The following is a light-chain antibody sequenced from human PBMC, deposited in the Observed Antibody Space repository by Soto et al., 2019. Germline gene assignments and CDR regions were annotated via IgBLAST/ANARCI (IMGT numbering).Light chain of an antibody. CDR3: QHTLKWPPT. V-gene: IGKV3-15*01. Sequence: MTQSPSTLAGSLGDRVTITCRASQTISSWLAWYQQKPGQGPSLLIYDTSARAAGIPARFSGSGSATEFTLTISSLQSEDFELYYCQHTLKWPPTFGQGTKVDIK. CDR1: QTISSW. CDR2: DTS. J-gene: IGKJ1*01.